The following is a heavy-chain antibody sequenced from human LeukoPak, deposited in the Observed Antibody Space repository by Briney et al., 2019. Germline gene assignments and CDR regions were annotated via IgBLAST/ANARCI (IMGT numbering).Heavy chain of an antibody. CDR3: ARQASLLTYDSSGYYDAFDI. CDR1: GGSISNYY. D-gene: IGHD3-22*01. CDR2: IYTSGST. V-gene: IGHV4-4*07. Sequence: SETLSLTCTVSGGSISNYYWTWIRQPAGKGLEWIGRIYTSGSTNYNPSLKSRVTISVDTSQNQFSLKLSSVAAADTAVYYCARQASLLTYDSSGYYDAFDIWGQGTMVTVSS. J-gene: IGHJ3*02.